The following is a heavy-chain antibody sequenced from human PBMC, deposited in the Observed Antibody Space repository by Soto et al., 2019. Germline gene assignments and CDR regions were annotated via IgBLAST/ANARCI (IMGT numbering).Heavy chain of an antibody. D-gene: IGHD6-13*01. Sequence: PGGSRRLSCSASGFTFSSYAMHWFRQAPVKGLEYVSAISSNGGSTYYADSVKGRFTISRDNSKNTLYLQMSSLRAEDTAVYYCVKVVHSLYRMDVWGPGTTVTVSS. CDR1: GFTFSSYA. J-gene: IGHJ6*02. CDR3: VKVVHSLYRMDV. CDR2: ISSNGGST. V-gene: IGHV3-64D*06.